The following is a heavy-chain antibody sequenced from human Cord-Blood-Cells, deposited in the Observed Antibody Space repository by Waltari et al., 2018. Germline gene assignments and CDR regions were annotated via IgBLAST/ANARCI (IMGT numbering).Heavy chain of an antibody. J-gene: IGHJ3*02. CDR1: GFTVSSNY. Sequence: EVQLVESGGGLIQPGGSLRLACAASGFTVSSNYMSWVRQAPGKGLEWVSVIYSGVRTYYANSGKGRFTISRDNSKNTLYLQMNSLRAEDTAVYYCARMRYSSSSAFDIWGQGTMVTVSS. D-gene: IGHD6-6*01. CDR2: IYSGVRT. CDR3: ARMRYSSSSAFDI. V-gene: IGHV3-53*01.